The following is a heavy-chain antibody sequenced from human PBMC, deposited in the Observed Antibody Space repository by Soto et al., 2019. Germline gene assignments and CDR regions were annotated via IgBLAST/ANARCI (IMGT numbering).Heavy chain of an antibody. J-gene: IGHJ4*02. Sequence: GASVKVSCKASGYTFTSYAMHWVRQAPGQRLEWMGWINAGNGNTKYSQKFQGRVTITRDTSASTAYMELSSLRSEDTAVYYCARSPRMSYSRPTLVRIDYSGPGTLVT. D-gene: IGHD6-13*01. V-gene: IGHV1-3*01. CDR1: GYTFTSYA. CDR3: ARSPRMSYSRPTLVRIDY. CDR2: INAGNGNT.